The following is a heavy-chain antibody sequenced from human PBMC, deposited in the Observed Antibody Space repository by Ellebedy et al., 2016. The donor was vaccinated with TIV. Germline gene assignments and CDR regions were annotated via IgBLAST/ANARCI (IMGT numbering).Heavy chain of an antibody. D-gene: IGHD6-6*01. V-gene: IGHV1-18*04. J-gene: IGHJ5*02. CDR3: ARDRDSSSPFDP. CDR1: GYTFSTYG. CDR2: ISGYNGDT. Sequence: AASVKVSCKASGYTFSTYGVSWVRQAPGRGLEWMGWISGYNGDTNYAQRFQDRVTLTTDTSTTTAYMELRSLKFDDTAVYYCARDRDSSSPFDPWGQGTLVTVSS.